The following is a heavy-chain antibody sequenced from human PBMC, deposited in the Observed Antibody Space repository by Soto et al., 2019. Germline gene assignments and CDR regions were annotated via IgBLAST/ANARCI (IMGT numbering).Heavy chain of an antibody. CDR2: ISTSSTYI. CDR3: ATSVVMPGTPYFDS. V-gene: IGHV3-21*06. D-gene: IGHD6-13*01. CDR1: GFTFSTHS. Sequence: PGGSLRLSCAASGFTFSTHSMYWVRQAPGKGLEWVSSISTSSTYIDYSDSVKGRFTISRDNAKNSLFLQMSSLGAEDTAVYFCATSVVMPGTPYFDSWGQGALVTVYS. J-gene: IGHJ4*02.